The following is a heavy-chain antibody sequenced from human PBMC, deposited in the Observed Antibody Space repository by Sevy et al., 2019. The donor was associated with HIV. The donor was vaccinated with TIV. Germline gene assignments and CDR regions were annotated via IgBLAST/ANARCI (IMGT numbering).Heavy chain of an antibody. CDR2: IKSKVNGGTT. CDR1: GFTFGDYC. CDR3: TRWSGSQSIFDY. D-gene: IGHD1-26*01. Sequence: GGSLRLSCTASGFTFGDYCMSWVRQAPGKGLGRKLLIKSKVNGGTTGNAATVKGKFTISRDSSKSIAYLQMNNLQTEDTAVYFCTRWSGSQSIFDYWGRGPLVTVSS. J-gene: IGHJ4*02. V-gene: IGHV3-49*04.